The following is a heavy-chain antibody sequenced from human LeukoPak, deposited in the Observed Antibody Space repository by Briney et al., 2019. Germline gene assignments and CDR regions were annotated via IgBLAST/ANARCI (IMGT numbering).Heavy chain of an antibody. Sequence: GGSLRLSCSASGFTFSSYAMHWVRQAPGKGLEYVSAISSNGGSTYYADSVKGRFTISRDNSKNTLYLQMSSLRAEDTAVYYCVKVGKYYYGSGSYYDLEYWGQGTLVTVSS. V-gene: IGHV3-64D*09. J-gene: IGHJ4*02. CDR1: GFTFSSYA. CDR2: ISSNGGST. D-gene: IGHD3-10*01. CDR3: VKVGKYYYGSGSYYDLEY.